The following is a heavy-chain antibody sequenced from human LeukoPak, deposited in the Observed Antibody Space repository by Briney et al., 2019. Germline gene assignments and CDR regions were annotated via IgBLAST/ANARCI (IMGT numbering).Heavy chain of an antibody. J-gene: IGHJ4*01. CDR1: GFTFSSYG. Sequence: GRSLRLSCAASGFTFSSYGMHWVRQAPGKGLEWVAVIWYDGSNKYYADSVKGRFTISRDNSKNTLYLQMNSLRAEDTAVYYCARGLSERTGTTGYWGQGTLVTGSS. CDR2: IWYDGSNK. CDR3: ARGLSERTGTTGY. V-gene: IGHV3-33*01. D-gene: IGHD1-14*01.